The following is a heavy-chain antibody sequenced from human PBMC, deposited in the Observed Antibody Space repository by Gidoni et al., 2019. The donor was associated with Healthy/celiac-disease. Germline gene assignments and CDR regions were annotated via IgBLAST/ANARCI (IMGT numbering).Heavy chain of an antibody. CDR2: IYYSGST. CDR3: ARLAKEGGAGIVVVPAASLHYYYGMDV. V-gene: IGHV4-31*03. D-gene: IGHD2-2*01. Sequence: QVQLQESGPGLVKPSQTLSLTCTVSGGSIRSGGYYWSWIRQHPGKGLAWIGYIYYSGSTYYNPSLKSRVTISVDSSKNQFSRKLSSVTAADTAVYYCARLAKEGGAGIVVVPAASLHYYYGMDVWGQGTTVTVSS. CDR1: GGSIRSGGYY. J-gene: IGHJ6*02.